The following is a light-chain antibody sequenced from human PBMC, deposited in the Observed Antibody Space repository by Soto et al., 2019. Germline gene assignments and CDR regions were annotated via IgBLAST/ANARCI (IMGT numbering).Light chain of an antibody. J-gene: IGKJ4*01. CDR2: GAS. CDR3: QQYTGPPTT. V-gene: IGKV3-15*01. CDR1: QSVSSN. Sequence: EIVMTQSPATLSVSPGERATLSCRASQSVSSNLAWYQQKPGQAPRLLIYGASTRATGIPARFSGSGSGTEFTLTITRLEPEDSAVYFCQQYTGPPTTFGGGTKVDIK.